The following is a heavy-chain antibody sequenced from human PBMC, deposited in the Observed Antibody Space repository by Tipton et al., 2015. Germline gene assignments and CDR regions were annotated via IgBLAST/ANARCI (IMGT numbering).Heavy chain of an antibody. CDR3: ARQSIGAFDAFDI. V-gene: IGHV4-39*01. D-gene: IGHD1-26*01. J-gene: IGHJ3*02. CDR1: GASISTSDDS. CDR2: VYHTGST. Sequence: TLSLTCTVSGASISTSDDSWGWIRQPPGKGLEWIGSVYHTGSTYYNPSLKSRVTISVDTSKNHFSLQLSAVTAADTAVYFCARQSIGAFDAFDIWGQGTVVTVSS.